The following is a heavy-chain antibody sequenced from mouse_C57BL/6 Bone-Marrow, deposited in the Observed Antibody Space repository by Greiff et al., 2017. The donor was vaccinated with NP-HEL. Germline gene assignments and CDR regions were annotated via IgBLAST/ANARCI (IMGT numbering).Heavy chain of an antibody. CDR2: IDPENGDT. CDR3: TTHPQDSSGSAWLAY. J-gene: IGHJ3*01. D-gene: IGHD3-2*02. CDR1: GFNIKDDY. V-gene: IGHV14-4*01. Sequence: EVQLQESGAELVRPGASVKLSCTASGFNIKDDYMHWVKQRPEQGLEWIGWIDPENGDTEYASKFQGKATITADTSSNTAYLQLSSLTSEDTAVYYCTTHPQDSSGSAWLAYWGQGTLVTVSA.